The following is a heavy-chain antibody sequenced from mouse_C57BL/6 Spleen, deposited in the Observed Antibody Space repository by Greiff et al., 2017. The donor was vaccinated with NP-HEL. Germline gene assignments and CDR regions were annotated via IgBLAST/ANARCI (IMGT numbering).Heavy chain of an antibody. D-gene: IGHD1-1*01. CDR3: TRLRVAGYGSSYDY. Sequence: QVQLQQSGAELVRPGASVTLSCKASGYTFTDYEMHWVKQTPVHGLEWIGAIDPETGGTAYNQKFKGKAILTADKSSSTAYMELRSLTSEDSAVYYCTRLRVAGYGSSYDYWGQGTTLTVSS. V-gene: IGHV1-15*01. CDR2: IDPETGGT. J-gene: IGHJ2*01. CDR1: GYTFTDYE.